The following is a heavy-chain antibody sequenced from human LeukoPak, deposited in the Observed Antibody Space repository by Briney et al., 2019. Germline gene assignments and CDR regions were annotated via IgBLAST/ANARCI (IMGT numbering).Heavy chain of an antibody. V-gene: IGHV3-30*02. CDR1: GFIFSAYG. D-gene: IGHD3-16*01. CDR2: IRHDESRI. CDR3: ARPVIPSAYQETYYMDV. J-gene: IGHJ6*03. Sequence: PGGSLRLSCAASGFIFSAYGMHWVRQGPGEGLEWVAYIRHDESRIFYADFAKGRFTISRDDSKNTLYLQMHSLTTEDTGLYYCARPVIPSAYQETYYMDVWGKGTTVTVS.